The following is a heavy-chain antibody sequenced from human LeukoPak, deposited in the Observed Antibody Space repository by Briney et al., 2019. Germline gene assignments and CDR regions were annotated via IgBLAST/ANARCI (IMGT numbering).Heavy chain of an antibody. D-gene: IGHD3-10*01. V-gene: IGHV1-69*05. J-gene: IGHJ6*03. CDR1: VGTLSSYA. CDR2: IIPIFGTA. Sequence: ASVKVSCMPSVGTLSSYAISWVRQAPGRGLEWMGWIIPIFGTANYAQKFQGRVTITTDAFTSTASVALSSLRSEDTAVYYCARGPYYYGSGRSFHYYYYMDVWGKGTTVTISS. CDR3: ARGPYYYGSGRSFHYYYYMDV.